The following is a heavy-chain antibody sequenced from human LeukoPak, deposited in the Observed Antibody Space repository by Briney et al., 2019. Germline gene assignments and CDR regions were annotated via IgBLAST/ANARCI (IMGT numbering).Heavy chain of an antibody. CDR3: ARDLWCGADCYGTFDI. D-gene: IGHD2-21*02. CDR2: TWYDESNK. CDR1: GFIFSNYG. J-gene: IGHJ3*02. Sequence: GGSLRLFCAASGFIFSNYGMHWVRQAPGEGLEWVALTWYDESNKYYADSVKGRFTISRDNSKNTLYLQMNSLRAEDTAVYYCARDLWCGADCYGTFDIWGQGTMVSVSS. V-gene: IGHV3-33*01.